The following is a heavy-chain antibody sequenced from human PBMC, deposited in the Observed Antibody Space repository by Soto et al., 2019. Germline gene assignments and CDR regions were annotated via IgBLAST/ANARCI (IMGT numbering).Heavy chain of an antibody. CDR2: ISYDGSNK. D-gene: IGHD4-17*01. CDR3: AKAYRFFNGDRPFDY. V-gene: IGHV3-30*18. Sequence: GGSLRLSCAASGFTFSSYGMHWVRQAPGKGLEWVAVISYDGSNKYYADSVKGRFTISRDNSKNTLYLQMNSLRAEDTAVYYCAKAYRFFNGDRPFDYWGQGTLVTVSS. J-gene: IGHJ4*02. CDR1: GFTFSSYG.